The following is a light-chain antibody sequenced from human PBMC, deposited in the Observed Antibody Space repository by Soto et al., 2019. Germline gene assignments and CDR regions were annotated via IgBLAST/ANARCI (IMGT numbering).Light chain of an antibody. CDR3: QKYDGAPLT. Sequence: DIQMTQSPSSLSASVGDRVTITCRAGQDINIYLAWYQQKPGKVPKLLISAASTLQSGVTSRFSGSGSGTDFTLTISSLQPEDVATYYCQKYDGAPLTFVGVTKVEIK. CDR2: AAS. V-gene: IGKV1-27*01. J-gene: IGKJ4*01. CDR1: QDINIY.